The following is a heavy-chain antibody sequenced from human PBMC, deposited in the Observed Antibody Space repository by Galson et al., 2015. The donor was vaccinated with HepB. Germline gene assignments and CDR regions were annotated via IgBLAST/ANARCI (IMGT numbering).Heavy chain of an antibody. CDR1: GFTFSSYG. V-gene: IGHV3-30*18. Sequence: SLRLSCAASGFTFSSYGMHWVRQAPGKGLEWVAVISYDGSNKYYADSVKGRFTISRDNSKNTLYLQMNSLRAEDTAVYYCAKDGSEVLWSAAFEIWGQGTMVTVSS. CDR3: AKDGSEVLWSAAFEI. J-gene: IGHJ3*02. CDR2: ISYDGSNK. D-gene: IGHD2-21*01.